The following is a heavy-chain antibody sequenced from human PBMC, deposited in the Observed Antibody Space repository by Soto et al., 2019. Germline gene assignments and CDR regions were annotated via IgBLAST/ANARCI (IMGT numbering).Heavy chain of an antibody. CDR1: GGTFSSYA. J-gene: IGHJ6*02. Sequence: QVQLVQSGAEVKKPGSSVKVSCKASGGTFSSYAISWVRQAPGHGLEWMVGIIPIFGTANYAQKFQGRVTITADESTSTSYRELSSLRSEDTAVYYCARARDKYSSASRWGMDVWGQGTTVTVSS. CDR2: IIPIFGTA. CDR3: ARARDKYSSASRWGMDV. V-gene: IGHV1-69*01. D-gene: IGHD6-6*01.